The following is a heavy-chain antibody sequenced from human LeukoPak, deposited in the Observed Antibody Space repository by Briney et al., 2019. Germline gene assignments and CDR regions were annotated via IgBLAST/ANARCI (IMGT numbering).Heavy chain of an antibody. CDR2: ITGSSSTI. D-gene: IGHD7-27*01. J-gene: IGHJ4*02. CDR3: AQDIAWGAFEH. V-gene: IGHV3-48*01. CDR1: GFTFSHYN. Sequence: GGSLRLSCAASGFTFSHYNMNWVRQAPGKGLEWVSYITGSSSTIYYADSVKGRFTISRDNAKNSLYLQMNSLRAEDTALYYCAQDIAWGAFEHWGQGTLVTVSS.